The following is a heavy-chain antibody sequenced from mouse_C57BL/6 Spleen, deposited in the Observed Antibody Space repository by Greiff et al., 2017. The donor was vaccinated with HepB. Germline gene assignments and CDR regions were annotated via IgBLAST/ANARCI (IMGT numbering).Heavy chain of an antibody. V-gene: IGHV1-74*01. D-gene: IGHD2-1*01. CDR2: IHPSDSDT. CDR1: GYTFTSYW. J-gene: IGHJ4*01. CDR3: ATHYGNYEGDAMDY. Sequence: VQLQQPGAELVKPGASVKVSCKASGYTFTSYWMHWVKQRPGQGLEWIGRIHPSDSDTNYNQKFKGKATLTVDKSSSTAYMQLSSLTSEDSAVYDCATHYGNYEGDAMDYWGQGISVTVSS.